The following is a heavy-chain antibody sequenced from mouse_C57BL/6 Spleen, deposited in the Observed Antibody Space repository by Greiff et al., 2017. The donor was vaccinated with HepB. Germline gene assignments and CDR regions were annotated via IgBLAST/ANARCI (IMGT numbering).Heavy chain of an antibody. D-gene: IGHD4-1*01. V-gene: IGHV1-61*01. CDR2: IYPSDSET. J-gene: IGHJ2*01. CDR3: ARGLTGTDFDY. Sequence: VQLQQPGAELVRPGSSVKLSCKASGYTFTSYWMDWVKQRPGQGLEWIGNIYPSDSETHYNQKFKDQATLAVDKSSSTAYMQLSSLTSEDSAVYYCARGLTGTDFDYWGQGTTLTVSS. CDR1: GYTFTSYW.